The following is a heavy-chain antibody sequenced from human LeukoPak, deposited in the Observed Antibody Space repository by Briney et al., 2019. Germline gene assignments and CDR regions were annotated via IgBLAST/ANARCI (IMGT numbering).Heavy chain of an antibody. Sequence: SETLSLTCTVSGFLITHNNYWGWIRQSPGKGIEWMGSIHHSGNRFETGSTHYNPSFRGRVSVSADPSKNQFSLTLRSVTAADTGVYFCAPNASSGFFNDWSQGTLVTVSS. CDR3: APNASSGFFND. D-gene: IGHD6-19*01. CDR2: IHHSGNRFETGST. CDR1: GFLITHNNY. V-gene: IGHV4-38-2*02. J-gene: IGHJ1*01.